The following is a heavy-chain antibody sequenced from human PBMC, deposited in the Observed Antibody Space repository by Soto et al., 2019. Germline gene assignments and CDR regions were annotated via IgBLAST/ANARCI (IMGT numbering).Heavy chain of an antibody. CDR1: GFTFSSYA. CDR3: VKAPLRPIAAAGIYGMDV. CDR2: ISSNGGST. Sequence: GGSLRLSCSASGFTFSSYAMHWVRQAPGKGLEYVSAISSNGGSTYYADSVKGRFTISRDNSKNTLYLQMSSLRAEDTAVYYCVKAPLRPIAAAGIYGMDVWGQGTTVTVSS. V-gene: IGHV3-64D*06. D-gene: IGHD6-13*01. J-gene: IGHJ6*02.